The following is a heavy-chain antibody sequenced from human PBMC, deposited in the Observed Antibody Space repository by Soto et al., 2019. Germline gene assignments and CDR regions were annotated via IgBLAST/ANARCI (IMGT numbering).Heavy chain of an antibody. J-gene: IGHJ6*02. D-gene: IGHD3-10*01. Sequence: QVQLVQSGAEVKKPGSSVKVSCKAAGGSFSSYAISWVRQATGQGLEWMGGIIPIFGTANYAQKLQGRVTITADESTSTAYMELSSLRSEDTAVYYCARPGPLPHYYGSGSYYYGMDVWGQGTTVTVSS. V-gene: IGHV1-69*01. CDR1: GGSFSSYA. CDR3: ARPGPLPHYYGSGSYYYGMDV. CDR2: IIPIFGTA.